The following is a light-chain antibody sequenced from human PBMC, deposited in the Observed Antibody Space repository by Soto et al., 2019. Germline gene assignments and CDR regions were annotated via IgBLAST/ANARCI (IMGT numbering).Light chain of an antibody. CDR1: QSVRGY. CDR3: QQRSDWPLT. V-gene: IGKV3-11*01. Sequence: EIVLTQSPATLSLSPRERATLSCRASQSVRGYLAWYQQKPGQAPRLLIYDASFRVTGLPARFSGSGSGTGFTLTITSLDPEDFAVYYCQQRSDWPLTFGGGTKVEIK. J-gene: IGKJ4*01. CDR2: DAS.